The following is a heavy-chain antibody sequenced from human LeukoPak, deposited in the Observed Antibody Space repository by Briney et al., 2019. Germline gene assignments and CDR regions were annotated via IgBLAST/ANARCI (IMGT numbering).Heavy chain of an antibody. CDR1: GGSIRSGGYY. D-gene: IGHD2/OR15-2a*01. CDR3: ARARYPVLYDYFDY. Sequence: SETLSLTCTVSGGSIRSGGYYWSWIRQHPGKGLEWIGYIYYSGSTYYNPSLKSRVTISVDTSKNQFSLKLSSVTAADTAVYYCARARYPVLYDYFDYWGQGTLVTVSS. J-gene: IGHJ4*02. V-gene: IGHV4-31*03. CDR2: IYYSGST.